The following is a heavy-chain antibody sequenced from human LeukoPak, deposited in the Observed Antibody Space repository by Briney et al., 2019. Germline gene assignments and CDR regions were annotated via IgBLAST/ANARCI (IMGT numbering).Heavy chain of an antibody. CDR1: GYTFTCYY. Sequence: GASMKVPCKASGYTFTCYYIHWVRQAPGQGLEWMGWINPNSGATTFEQKFQGRVSMTRDTPISTAYMELSRLRSDDTAVYFCAREMGAVAGTIDYWGQGTLVTVSS. CDR2: INPNSGAT. J-gene: IGHJ4*02. V-gene: IGHV1-2*02. CDR3: AREMGAVAGTIDY. D-gene: IGHD6-19*01.